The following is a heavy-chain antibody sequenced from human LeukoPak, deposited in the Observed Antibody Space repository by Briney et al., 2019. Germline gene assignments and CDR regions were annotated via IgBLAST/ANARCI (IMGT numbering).Heavy chain of an antibody. Sequence: GSLRLSCVASGFSFSVYTMSWVRQAPGKGLEWISAVSASGDKTYYADSVKGRFTVSRDNSKDTLYLHMNSLRAEDTALYYCARDIHDSSGYYYDYWGQGTLVTVSS. V-gene: IGHV3-23*01. CDR3: ARDIHDSSGYYYDY. CDR2: VSASGDKT. D-gene: IGHD3-22*01. CDR1: GFSFSVYT. J-gene: IGHJ4*02.